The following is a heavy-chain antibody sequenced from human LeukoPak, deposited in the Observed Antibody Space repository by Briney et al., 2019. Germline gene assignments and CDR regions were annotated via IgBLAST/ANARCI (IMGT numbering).Heavy chain of an antibody. CDR2: IYYSGST. D-gene: IGHD3-22*01. Sequence: SETLSLTCTVSGGSIGSSSYYWGWIRQPPGKGLEWIGSIYYSGSTYYNPSLKSRVTISVDTSKNQFSLKPSSVTAADTAVYYCARHIPTYYYDSSGHPRGFDPWGQGTLVTVSS. J-gene: IGHJ5*02. CDR1: GGSIGSSSYY. V-gene: IGHV4-39*01. CDR3: ARHIPTYYYDSSGHPRGFDP.